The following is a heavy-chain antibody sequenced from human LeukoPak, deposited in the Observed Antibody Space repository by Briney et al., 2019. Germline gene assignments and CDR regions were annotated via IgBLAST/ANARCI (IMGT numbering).Heavy chain of an antibody. CDR2: ISSSSSYI. CDR1: GFTFSSYS. D-gene: IGHD6-19*01. J-gene: IGHJ4*02. CDR3: ARGHNLAGSLVDY. V-gene: IGHV3-21*01. Sequence: GGSLRLSCAASGFTFSSYSMNWVRQAPGKGLEWVSSISSSSSYIYYADSVKGRFTISRDNAKNSLYLQMNSLRAEDTAVYYCARGHNLAGSLVDYWGQGTLVTVSS.